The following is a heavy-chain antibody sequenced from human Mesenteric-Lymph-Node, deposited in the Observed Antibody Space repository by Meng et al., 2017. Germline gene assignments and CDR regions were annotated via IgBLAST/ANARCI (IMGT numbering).Heavy chain of an antibody. V-gene: IGHV3-21*01. Sequence: EVQLVESGGGLVKHGESLRLSCVASGFTFSSYSMNWVRQAPGKGLEWVSSISTSTSIYYADSAKGRFTISRDNAKNSLFLQMNSLRAEDTAVYYCARGVAPAGMLYWYFDLWGRGTLVTVSS. CDR2: ISTSTSI. CDR1: GFTFSSYS. J-gene: IGHJ2*01. CDR3: ARGVAPAGMLYWYFDL. D-gene: IGHD6-13*01.